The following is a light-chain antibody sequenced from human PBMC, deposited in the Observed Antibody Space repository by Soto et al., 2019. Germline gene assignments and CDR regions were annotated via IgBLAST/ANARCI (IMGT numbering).Light chain of an antibody. J-gene: IGKJ1*01. V-gene: IGKV1-39*01. Sequence: DIQMTQSPSSLSASVGDRFTSTCRASQSISSYLNWYQQKPGKAPKFLIYAASSLQGGVPSRFSGSGSGTDFTLAISNLQPEDFATYYCQQSYIDPWGTCGQGAKVDIK. CDR2: AAS. CDR3: QQSYIDPWGT. CDR1: QSISSY.